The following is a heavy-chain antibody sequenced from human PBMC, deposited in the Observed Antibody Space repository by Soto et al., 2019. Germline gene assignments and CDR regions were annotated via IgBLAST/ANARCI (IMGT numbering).Heavy chain of an antibody. V-gene: IGHV3-66*01. D-gene: IGHD2-8*02. Sequence: EVQLVESGGGLVQPGGSLRLSCAASEFIVNRNYMSWVRQAPGKGLEWVSLIYSGGTTSYADSVKGRFTISRDNSKNTLYLQMNHLRAADTAVYYCMGGNSVLERDWGQGTLVTVSS. CDR2: IYSGGTT. J-gene: IGHJ4*02. CDR1: EFIVNRNY. CDR3: MGGNSVLERD.